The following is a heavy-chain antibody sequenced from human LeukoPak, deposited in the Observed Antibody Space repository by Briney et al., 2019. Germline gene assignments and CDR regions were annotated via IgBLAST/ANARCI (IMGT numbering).Heavy chain of an antibody. CDR3: ARVRAWQSQLRGAWFDP. CDR2: IYYSGST. V-gene: IGHV4-39*07. CDR1: GGSISSSSYY. Sequence: SETLSLTCTVSGGSISSSSYYWGWIRQPPGKGLEWIGSIYYSGSTYYNPSLKSRVTISVDTSKNQFSLKLSSVTAADTAVYYCARVRAWQSQLRGAWFDPWGQGTLVTVSS. D-gene: IGHD4-23*01. J-gene: IGHJ5*02.